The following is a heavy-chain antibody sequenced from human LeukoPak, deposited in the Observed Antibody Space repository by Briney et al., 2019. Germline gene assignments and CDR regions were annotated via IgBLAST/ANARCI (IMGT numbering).Heavy chain of an antibody. V-gene: IGHV4-30-4*01. Sequence: SETLSLTRSVSGGSINSGDFHWRWVRQSPGRGLEWIGYINYRGSTDYNSSLKSRLIISVDTSKNHFSLKLNSVTAADTAVYYCASLGGYYNYWGQGRLVIVSS. CDR3: ASLGGYYNY. J-gene: IGHJ4*02. D-gene: IGHD3-22*01. CDR1: GGSINSGDFH. CDR2: INYRGST.